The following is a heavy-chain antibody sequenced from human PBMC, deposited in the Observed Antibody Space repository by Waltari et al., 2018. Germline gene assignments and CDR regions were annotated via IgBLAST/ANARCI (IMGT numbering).Heavy chain of an antibody. V-gene: IGHV1-69*01. CDR2: ISPVFGTA. Sequence: QVQLVQSGAEVKKPGSSVKVSCKASGGTFSSYAISWVRQAAGQGVGGEGGISPVFGTANDAQKFQGRVTITADESTSTAYMELSSLRSEDTAVYYCAGDRNGGNSGDFQHWGQGTLVTVSS. D-gene: IGHD2-21*02. J-gene: IGHJ1*01. CDR1: GGTFSSYA. CDR3: AGDRNGGNSGDFQH.